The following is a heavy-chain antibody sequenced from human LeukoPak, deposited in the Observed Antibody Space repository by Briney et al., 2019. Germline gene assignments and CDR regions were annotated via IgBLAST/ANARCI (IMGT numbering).Heavy chain of an antibody. V-gene: IGHV3-30*18. CDR2: VSYDGSNK. D-gene: IGHD2-2*01. CDR1: GFTVSSYG. CDR3: AKGGGYCSSTSCSSGY. Sequence: GRSLRLSCAASGFTVSSYGMHWVRQAPGKGLEWVAVVSYDGSNKYYADSVKGRFTISRDNSKNTLYLQMNSLRAEDTAVYYCAKGGGYCSSTSCSSGYWGQGTLVTVSS. J-gene: IGHJ4*02.